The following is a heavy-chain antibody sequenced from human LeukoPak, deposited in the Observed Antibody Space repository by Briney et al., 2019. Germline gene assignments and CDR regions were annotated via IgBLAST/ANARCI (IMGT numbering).Heavy chain of an antibody. J-gene: IGHJ4*02. Sequence: GGSLRLSCEVFGFRIDDYGMSWVRQAPGKGLEWVSGITWNGGSTGYGNAVKGRFTISTDNAKNSLYLQMNSPRAEDTAVYYCARVNWNDLGYDFDYWGQGTLVTVSS. CDR2: ITWNGGST. V-gene: IGHV3-20*04. CDR3: ARVNWNDLGYDFDY. CDR1: GFRIDDYG. D-gene: IGHD1-20*01.